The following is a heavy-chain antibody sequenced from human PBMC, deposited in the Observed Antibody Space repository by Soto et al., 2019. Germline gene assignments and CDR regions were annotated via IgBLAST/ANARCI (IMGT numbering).Heavy chain of an antibody. V-gene: IGHV3-30*03. CDR1: GFTFSSYG. CDR2: ISYDGSYK. CDR3: ARRDVYSSGWYRGYFDY. J-gene: IGHJ4*01. D-gene: IGHD6-19*01. Sequence: QVQLVESGGGVVQPGRSLRLSCAASGFTFSSYGMHWVRQAPGKGLEWVAIISYDGSYKYYADSVKGRFTISRDNSKNTLYLQMNSLRAEDTAVYYCARRDVYSSGWYRGYFDYWGHGTLVTVSS.